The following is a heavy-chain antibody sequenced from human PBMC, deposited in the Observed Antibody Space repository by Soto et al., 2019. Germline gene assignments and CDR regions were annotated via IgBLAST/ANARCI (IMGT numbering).Heavy chain of an antibody. D-gene: IGHD3-22*01. V-gene: IGHV3-23*01. Sequence: GGSLRLSCAASGFTFSSYAMSWVRQAPGNGLEWVSAISGSGGSTYYADSVKGRFTISRDNSKNTLYLQINSLRAEDTAVYYCAKPIWESGYDSSGYRAWGQGTLVTVSS. J-gene: IGHJ5*02. CDR3: AKPIWESGYDSSGYRA. CDR1: GFTFSSYA. CDR2: ISGSGGST.